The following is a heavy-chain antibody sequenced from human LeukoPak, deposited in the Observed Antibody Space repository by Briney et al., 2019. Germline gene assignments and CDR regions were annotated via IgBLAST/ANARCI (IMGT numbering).Heavy chain of an antibody. CDR1: GFTFNSYE. J-gene: IGHJ4*02. D-gene: IGHD3-22*01. Sequence: GGSLRLSCAASGFTFNSYEMNWVRQAPGKGLEWVSYISSSGSTIYYADSVKGRFTISRDNAKNSLYLQMNSLRAEDTAVYYCARGWVYYDSSGYYSLSPFDYWGQGTLVTVSS. V-gene: IGHV3-48*03. CDR2: ISSSGSTI. CDR3: ARGWVYYDSSGYYSLSPFDY.